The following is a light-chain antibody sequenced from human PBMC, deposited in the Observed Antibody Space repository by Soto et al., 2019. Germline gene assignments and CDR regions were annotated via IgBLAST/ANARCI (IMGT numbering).Light chain of an antibody. CDR1: QSVSTNN. Sequence: IVLTQSPGPLSSSPGERATLSCRASQSVSTNNLAWYQQRPGQAPRLLIYGASRRATGIPDRFSGSGSGTDFTLTISRLEPEDFAVYYCQQYVTYPWTFVQGTKVDIK. J-gene: IGKJ1*01. V-gene: IGKV3-20*01. CDR3: QQYVTYPWT. CDR2: GAS.